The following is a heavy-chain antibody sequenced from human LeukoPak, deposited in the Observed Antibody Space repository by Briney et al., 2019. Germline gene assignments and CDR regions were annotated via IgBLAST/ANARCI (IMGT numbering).Heavy chain of an antibody. CDR2: IYTSGST. CDR3: ARHSPNRSYFDY. V-gene: IGHV4-4*09. D-gene: IGHD1-14*01. J-gene: IGHJ4*02. Sequence: KPSETLSLTCTVSGGSISNYYWSWIRQPPGKGLEWIGYIYTSGSTNYNRSLKSRVTISVDTSKNQFSLKLSSVTAADTAVYYCARHSPNRSYFDYWGQGTLVTVSS. CDR1: GGSISNYY.